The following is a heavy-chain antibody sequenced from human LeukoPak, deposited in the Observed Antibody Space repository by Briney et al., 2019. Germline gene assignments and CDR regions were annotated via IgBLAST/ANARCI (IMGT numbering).Heavy chain of an antibody. V-gene: IGHV3-33*01. CDR2: IWYDGSNK. CDR1: GFTFGSYG. Sequence: GGSLRLSCAASGFTFGSYGMHWVRQAPGKGLEWVAVIWYDGSNKYYADSVKGRFTISRDNSKNTLYLQMNSLRAEDTAVYYCARAGTRGYYFDYWGQGTLVTVSS. D-gene: IGHD6-13*01. J-gene: IGHJ4*02. CDR3: ARAGTRGYYFDY.